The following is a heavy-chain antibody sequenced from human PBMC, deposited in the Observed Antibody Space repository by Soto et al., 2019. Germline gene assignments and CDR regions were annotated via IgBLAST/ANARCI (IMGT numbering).Heavy chain of an antibody. V-gene: IGHV3-7*05. D-gene: IGHD4-17*01. CDR2: IKQDGSEK. CDR3: VRDSNHRFFGDYVPRGAFDI. CDR1: GFTFSSYW. Sequence: PGGSLRLSCAASGFTFSSYWMSWVRQAPGKGLEWVANIKQDGSEKYYVDSVKGRFTISRDNAKNSLYLQMNSLRAEDTAVYYCVRDSNHRFFGDYVPRGAFDIWGQGTMVTVSS. J-gene: IGHJ3*02.